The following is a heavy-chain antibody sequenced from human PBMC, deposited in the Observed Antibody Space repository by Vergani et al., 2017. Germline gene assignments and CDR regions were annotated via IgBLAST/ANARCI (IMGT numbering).Heavy chain of an antibody. CDR3: AREVGYSYGEGWFDP. CDR1: GGSISSYY. V-gene: IGHV4-59*01. J-gene: IGHJ5*02. Sequence: QVQLQESGPGLVKPSETLSLTCTVSGGSISSYYWSWIRQPPGKGLGWIGYIYYSGSTNYNPSLKSRVTISVDTSKNQFSLKLSSVTAADTAVYYCAREVGYSYGEGWFDPWGQGTLVTVSS. CDR2: IYYSGST. D-gene: IGHD5-18*01.